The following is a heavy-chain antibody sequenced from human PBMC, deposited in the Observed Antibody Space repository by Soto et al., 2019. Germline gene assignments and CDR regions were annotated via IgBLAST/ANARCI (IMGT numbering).Heavy chain of an antibody. V-gene: IGHV5-51*01. CDR2: IYPGDSDT. CDR1: GYSFTSYW. Sequence: LGESLKISCKGSGYSFTSYWIGWVRQMPGKGLEWMGIIYPGDSDTRYSPSFQGQVTISADKSISTAYLQWSSLKASDTAMYYCARQIENYDYIWGRYRTNAFDIWGQGTMVTVSS. D-gene: IGHD3-16*02. CDR3: ARQIENYDYIWGRYRTNAFDI. J-gene: IGHJ3*02.